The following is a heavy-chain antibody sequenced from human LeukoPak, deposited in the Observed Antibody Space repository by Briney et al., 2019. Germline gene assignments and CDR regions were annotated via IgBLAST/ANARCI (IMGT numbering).Heavy chain of an antibody. J-gene: IGHJ6*02. CDR3: ARVGFDYYYYYGMDV. V-gene: IGHV1-18*01. CDR2: ISAYNGNT. CDR1: GYTFTSYG. Sequence: GASVKVSCKASGYTFTSYGISWVRQAPGQGLEWMGWISAYNGNTNYAQKLQGRVTMTRDTSTSTVYMELSSLRSEDTAVYYCARVGFDYYYYYGMDVWGQGTTVTVSS. D-gene: IGHD2-15*01.